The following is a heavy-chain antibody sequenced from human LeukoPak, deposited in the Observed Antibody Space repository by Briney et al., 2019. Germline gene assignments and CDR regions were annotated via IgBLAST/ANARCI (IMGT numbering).Heavy chain of an antibody. D-gene: IGHD4-23*01. J-gene: IGHJ4*02. CDR1: GGSISSGSYY. CDR2: IYYSGST. Sequence: PPETLSLTCTVSGGSISSGSYYWSWSRQPAGKGLEWIGYIYYSGSTNYNPSLKSRVTISVDTSKNQFSLKLSSVTAADTAVYYCARATVITRYFDYWGQGTLVTVSS. V-gene: IGHV4-61*10. CDR3: ARATVITRYFDY.